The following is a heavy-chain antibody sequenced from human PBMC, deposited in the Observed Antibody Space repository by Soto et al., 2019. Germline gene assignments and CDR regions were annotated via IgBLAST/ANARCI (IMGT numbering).Heavy chain of an antibody. CDR1: GGSFSDDY. CDR3: ARGACLRGVGGTNPSH. Sequence: QVQLQQWGAGLLKPSETLSLTCAVYGGSFSDDYWTWIRQPPGRGLELIGEINRSGGTIYNPSLDRRLTIAAETAKHQFPLKMHSVTAADTAVYYFARGACLRGVGGTNPSHWCQVTLVTVST. CDR2: INRSGGT. D-gene: IGHD1-26*01. J-gene: IGHJ4*02. V-gene: IGHV4-34*02.